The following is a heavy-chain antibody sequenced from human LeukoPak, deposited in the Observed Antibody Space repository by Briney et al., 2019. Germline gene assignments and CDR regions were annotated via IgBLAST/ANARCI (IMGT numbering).Heavy chain of an antibody. D-gene: IGHD4-17*01. CDR2: IYYSGST. Sequence: SETLSLTCTVSGDSISSYYWSWIRQPPGKGLEWIGYIYYSGSTNYNPSLKSRVTISVDTSKNQFSLKLSSVTAADTAVYYCARVSDYGDYYFDYWGQGTLVTVSS. CDR1: GDSISSYY. V-gene: IGHV4-59*01. CDR3: ARVSDYGDYYFDY. J-gene: IGHJ4*02.